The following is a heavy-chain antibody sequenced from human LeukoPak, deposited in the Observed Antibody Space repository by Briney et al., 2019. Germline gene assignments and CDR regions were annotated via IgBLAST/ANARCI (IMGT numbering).Heavy chain of an antibody. V-gene: IGHV4-59*01. J-gene: IGHJ4*02. D-gene: IGHD6-13*01. CDR1: GGSISSFY. CDR3: ARTIAAAVSFDY. Sequence: PSETLSLTCTVSGGSISSFYWSWSSQPPRERLGWIGYIYYSGSTKYNPSLKSRVTISVDTSKNQFSLKLSSVTAADTAVYYCARTIAAAVSFDYWGQGTLVTVSS. CDR2: IYYSGST.